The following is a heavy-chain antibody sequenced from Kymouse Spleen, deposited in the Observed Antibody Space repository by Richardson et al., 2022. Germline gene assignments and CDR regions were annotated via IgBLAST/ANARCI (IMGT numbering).Heavy chain of an antibody. Sequence: EVQLVESGGGLVQPGGSLRLSCAASGFTFSSYAMSWVRQAPGKGLEWVSAISGSGGSTYYADSVKGRFTISRDNSKNTLYLQMNSLRAEDTAVYYCASTTGTTDYYYYYGMDVWGQGTTVTVSS. V-gene: IGHV3-23*04. CDR3: ASTTGTTDYYYYYGMDV. D-gene: IGHD1-1*01. J-gene: IGHJ6*02. CDR1: GFTFSSYA. CDR2: ISGSGGST.